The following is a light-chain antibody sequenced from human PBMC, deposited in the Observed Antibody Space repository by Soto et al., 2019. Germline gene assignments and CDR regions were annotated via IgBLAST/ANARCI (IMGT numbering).Light chain of an antibody. J-gene: IGLJ2*01. V-gene: IGLV2-11*01. CDR1: SSDVGTYKY. Sequence: QSALTQPRSVSGSPGQSVAISCTGTSSDVGTYKYVSWYQQHPGKAPKLIIYDVTERPSGVPDRFSASKSGNTASLTISGLQTEDGADYYCCSYAGTYPPVVFGGGTKLTVL. CDR3: CSYAGTYPPVV. CDR2: DVT.